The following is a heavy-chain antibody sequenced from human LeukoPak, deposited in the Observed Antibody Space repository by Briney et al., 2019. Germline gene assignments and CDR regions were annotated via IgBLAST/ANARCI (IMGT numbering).Heavy chain of an antibody. J-gene: IGHJ6*03. CDR2: INHSGCT. Sequence: PSETLSLTCAVYGGSFSGYYWSWIRQPPGKGLEWIGEINHSGCTNYNPSLKSRVTISVDTSKNQFSLKVNSVTAADTAVYYCARISGIAAVSSHYYYYMDVWGKGTTVIVSS. CDR1: GGSFSGYY. D-gene: IGHD6-13*01. CDR3: ARISGIAAVSSHYYYYMDV. V-gene: IGHV4-34*01.